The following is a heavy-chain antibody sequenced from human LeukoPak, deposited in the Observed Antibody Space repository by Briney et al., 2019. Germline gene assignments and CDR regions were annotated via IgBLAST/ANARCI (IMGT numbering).Heavy chain of an antibody. CDR3: ARLGYCSGGSCYFSVGWFDP. D-gene: IGHD2-15*01. CDR1: GGSFSGYY. Sequence: SETLSLTCAVYGGSFSGYYWSWIRQPPGKGLEWIGEINHSGSTNYNPSLKSRVTISVDMSKNQFSLKLSSVTAADTAVYYCARLGYCSGGSCYFSVGWFDPWGQGTLVTVSS. J-gene: IGHJ5*02. V-gene: IGHV4-34*01. CDR2: INHSGST.